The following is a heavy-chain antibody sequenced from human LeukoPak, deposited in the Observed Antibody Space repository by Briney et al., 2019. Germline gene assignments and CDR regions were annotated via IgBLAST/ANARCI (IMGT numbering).Heavy chain of an antibody. CDR1: GFTFSSYW. CDR3: AKDQATYYYDSSGYQPLDY. D-gene: IGHD3-22*01. V-gene: IGHV3-74*01. Sequence: PGGSLRLSCAASGFTFSSYWMHWVRQAPGKGLVWVSRINSDGSFTNYADSVKGRFTISRDNAKNTLYLQMNSLRAEDTAVYYCAKDQATYYYDSSGYQPLDYWGQGTLVTVPS. J-gene: IGHJ4*02. CDR2: INSDGSFT.